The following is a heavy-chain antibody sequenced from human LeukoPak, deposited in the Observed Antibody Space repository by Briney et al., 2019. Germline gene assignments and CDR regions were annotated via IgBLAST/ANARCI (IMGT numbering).Heavy chain of an antibody. CDR1: GGSISSGSYY. D-gene: IGHD5-12*01. CDR2: IYTSGST. CDR3: ARVVYSGYDFRGAMDV. J-gene: IGHJ6*03. V-gene: IGHV4-61*02. Sequence: SETLSLTCTVSGGSISSGSYYWSWIRQPAGKGLEWIGRIYTSGSTNYNPSLKSRVTISVDTSKNQFSLKLSSVTAADTAVYYCARVVYSGYDFRGAMDVWGKGTTVTVSS.